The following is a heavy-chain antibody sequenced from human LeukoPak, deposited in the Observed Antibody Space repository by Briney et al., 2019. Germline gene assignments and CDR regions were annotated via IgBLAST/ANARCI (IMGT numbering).Heavy chain of an antibody. CDR2: MHTSGIT. CDR3: AREDYSSRGLDY. J-gene: IGHJ4*02. Sequence: SETLSLTCNVSGVSISTNYWSWIRQPPGKGLEWIVRMHTSGITNNNPSLQSRVTMSLDTSKNQFSLNLISVTAADTAVYYCAREDYSSRGLDYWGQGTLVTFSS. CDR1: GVSISTNY. V-gene: IGHV4-4*07. D-gene: IGHD6-13*01.